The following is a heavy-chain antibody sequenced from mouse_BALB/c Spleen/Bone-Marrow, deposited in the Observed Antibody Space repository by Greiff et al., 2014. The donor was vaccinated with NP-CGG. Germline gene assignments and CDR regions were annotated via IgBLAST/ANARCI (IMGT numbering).Heavy chain of an antibody. J-gene: IGHJ3*01. CDR3: ARGGDIYYGSSAWFAY. Sequence: EVQLVESGAELVKPGASVKLSCTASGFNIKDTYLHWVKQRPEQGLEWIGRIDPANGNTEYDPKFQGKATITADTSSNTAYLQLSSLTSEDTAVYYCARGGDIYYGSSAWFAYWGQGTLVTVSA. D-gene: IGHD1-1*01. V-gene: IGHV14-3*02. CDR2: IDPANGNT. CDR1: GFNIKDTY.